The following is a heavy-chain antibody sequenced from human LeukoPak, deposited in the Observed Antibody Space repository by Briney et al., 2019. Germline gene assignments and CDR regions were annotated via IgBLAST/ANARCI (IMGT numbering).Heavy chain of an antibody. V-gene: IGHV1-2*06. CDR2: INPNSGGT. J-gene: IGHJ4*02. D-gene: IGHD2-2*01. CDR1: GYTFTGYY. Sequence: ASVKVSCKASGYTFTGYYMHWVRQAPVQGLEWMGRINPNSGGTNYALKFQGRVTMTRDTSISTAYMELSRLRSDDTAVYYCARQLPSFIVVVPAADFDYWGQGTLVTVSS. CDR3: ARQLPSFIVVVPAADFDY.